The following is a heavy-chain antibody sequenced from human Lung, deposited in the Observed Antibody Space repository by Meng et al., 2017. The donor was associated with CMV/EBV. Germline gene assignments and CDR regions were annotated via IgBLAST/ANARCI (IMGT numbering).Heavy chain of an antibody. Sequence: ASVXVSCKTSGYTFTGYYLHWVRQAPGQGLEYMGSIDPRNGDTNYAQKFQGRVTMTRDTSIDTAYMELSRLRSDDTAVYFCARGPGEATFTSLDAFWGQGNGVNVSS. D-gene: IGHD3-16*01. CDR3: ARGPGEATFTSLDAF. CDR1: GYTFTGYY. CDR2: IDPRNGDT. J-gene: IGHJ4*02. V-gene: IGHV1-2*02.